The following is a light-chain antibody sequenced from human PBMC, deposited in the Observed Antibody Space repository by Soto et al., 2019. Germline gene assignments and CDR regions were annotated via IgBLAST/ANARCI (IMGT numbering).Light chain of an antibody. CDR3: SSFASSNTWA. Sequence: QSALTQPPSASGSPGQSVTISSTGTSSDVGAYNYVSWYQQHAGKAPKLVIYEVTKRPSGVPDRFSGSKSANTASLTVSGLQAEDEADCYCSSFASSNTWAFGGGTKLTVL. V-gene: IGLV2-8*01. CDR2: EVT. CDR1: SSDVGAYNY. J-gene: IGLJ3*02.